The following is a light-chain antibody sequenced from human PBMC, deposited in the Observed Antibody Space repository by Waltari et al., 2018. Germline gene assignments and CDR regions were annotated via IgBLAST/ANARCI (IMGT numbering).Light chain of an antibody. CDR3: QQYGSSSLT. Sequence: EIVLTPSPGTLSLSPGERSTLPCRASQSVRNNYLAWYQQKPGQAPRLLIYGASSRAAGIPDRFSGSGSGTDFTLTISRLEPEDFAVYYCQQYGSSSLTFGGGTKVESK. CDR1: QSVRNNY. J-gene: IGKJ4*01. V-gene: IGKV3-20*01. CDR2: GAS.